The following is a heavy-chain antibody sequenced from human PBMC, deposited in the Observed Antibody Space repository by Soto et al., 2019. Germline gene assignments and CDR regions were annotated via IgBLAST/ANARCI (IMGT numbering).Heavy chain of an antibody. Sequence: GASVKVSCKASGVVFSTYAITWVRQAPGQGLEWMGVIIPVFGAPKYAQRFQGRVTITADESTSTAYMELTSLRSEDTAIYYCARDWCNTDTCYSGLEYWGQGTLVTVSS. CDR2: IIPVFGAP. V-gene: IGHV1-69*13. CDR3: ARDWCNTDTCYSGLEY. D-gene: IGHD2-15*01. J-gene: IGHJ4*02. CDR1: GVVFSTYA.